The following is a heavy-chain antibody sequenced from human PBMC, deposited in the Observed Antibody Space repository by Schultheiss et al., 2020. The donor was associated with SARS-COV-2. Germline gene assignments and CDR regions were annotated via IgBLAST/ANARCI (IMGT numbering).Heavy chain of an antibody. CDR2: ISSSSSYI. CDR1: GFTFSSYA. Sequence: GESLKISCAASGFTFSSYAMNWVRQAPGKGLEWVSSISSSSSYIYYADSVKGRFTISRDNSKNTLYLQMNSLRAEDTAVYYCARIYCSGGSCYSENAFDIWGQGTMVTVSS. D-gene: IGHD2-15*01. V-gene: IGHV3-21*04. CDR3: ARIYCSGGSCYSENAFDI. J-gene: IGHJ3*02.